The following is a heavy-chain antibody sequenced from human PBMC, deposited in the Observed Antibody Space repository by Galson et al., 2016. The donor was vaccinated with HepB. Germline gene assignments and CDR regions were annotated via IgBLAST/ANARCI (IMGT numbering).Heavy chain of an antibody. V-gene: IGHV3-49*03. Sequence: SLRLSCATSGFTFGDYAMNWFRQAPGKGLEWIGFIRNKGDGGTTEYAAFVNGRFSISREDSKSIAYLQINSLTTYDTAIYYCSRHRPIDYWGQGTLVTVSS. J-gene: IGHJ4*02. CDR2: IRNKGDGGTT. CDR3: SRHRPIDY. CDR1: GFTFGDYA.